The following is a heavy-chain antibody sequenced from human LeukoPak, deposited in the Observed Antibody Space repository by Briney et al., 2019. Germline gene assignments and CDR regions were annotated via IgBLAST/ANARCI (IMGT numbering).Heavy chain of an antibody. Sequence: SETLSLTCAVSGDSISSSNWWSWVRQSPGKGLEWIGEIYHSGSSGSTNYNPSLKSRVTILLDKSKNQFSLKLSSVTAADTAVYYCARAGRGYNYGFVPSELDYYYYYINVWGKGTTVTVSS. CDR3: ARAGRGYNYGFVPSELDYYYYYINV. CDR1: GDSISSSNW. D-gene: IGHD5-18*01. CDR2: IYHSGSSGST. V-gene: IGHV4-4*02. J-gene: IGHJ6*03.